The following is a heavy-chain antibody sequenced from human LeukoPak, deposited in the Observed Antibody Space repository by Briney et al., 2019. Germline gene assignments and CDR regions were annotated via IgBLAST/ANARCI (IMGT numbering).Heavy chain of an antibody. Sequence: SETLSLPCAVYGGSFSGYYWSWIRQPPGKGLEWIGEINHSGSTNYNPSLKSRVTISVDTSKNQFSLKLSSVTAADTAVYYCASSRVRFLEGIGYFDYWGQGTLVTVSS. CDR1: GGSFSGYY. CDR2: INHSGST. J-gene: IGHJ4*02. D-gene: IGHD3-3*01. CDR3: ASSRVRFLEGIGYFDY. V-gene: IGHV4-34*01.